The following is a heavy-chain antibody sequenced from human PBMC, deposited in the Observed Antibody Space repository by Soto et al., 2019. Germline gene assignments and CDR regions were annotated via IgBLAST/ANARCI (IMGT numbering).Heavy chain of an antibody. J-gene: IGHJ4*02. Sequence: LRLSCVASGFTFSTYWMHWVRQTPGEGLVWVSHTDSDGTFTTYADSVKGRFTISRDNSMNTLYLQMNTLRAEDTAVYYCAKVSSSWYAGFFDLWGQGTLVTVSS. V-gene: IGHV3-74*01. CDR2: TDSDGTFT. D-gene: IGHD6-13*01. CDR1: GFTFSTYW. CDR3: AKVSSSWYAGFFDL.